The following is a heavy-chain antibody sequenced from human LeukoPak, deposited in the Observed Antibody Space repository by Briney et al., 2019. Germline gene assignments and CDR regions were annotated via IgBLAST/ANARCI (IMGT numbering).Heavy chain of an antibody. CDR1: GFPFSSYG. D-gene: IGHD3-3*01. CDR2: IRYDGSNK. CDR3: AKQGAGTPHDFWNGYPNWFDP. J-gene: IGHJ5*02. V-gene: IGHV3-30*02. Sequence: PGESLRLSCAASGFPFSSYGMHWVRQAPGKGLEWVAFIRYDGSNKYYADSVKGRLTTSRENSKNTLYMQMNSLRAEDTAVYYCAKQGAGTPHDFWNGYPNWFDPWGQGALVTVSS.